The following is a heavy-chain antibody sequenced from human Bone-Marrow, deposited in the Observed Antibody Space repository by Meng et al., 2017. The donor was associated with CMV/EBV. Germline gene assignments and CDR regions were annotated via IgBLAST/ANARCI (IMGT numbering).Heavy chain of an antibody. CDR3: ARVMVVPAANDAFDI. D-gene: IGHD2-2*01. J-gene: IGHJ3*02. CDR2: INPNSGGT. Sequence: ASVKVSCKASGNTFTSYDINWVRQATGQGLEWMGWINPNSGGTNYAQKFQGRVTMTRDTSISTAYMELSRLRSDDTAVYYCARVMVVPAANDAFDIWGQGTMVTVSS. CDR1: GNTFTSYD. V-gene: IGHV1-2*02.